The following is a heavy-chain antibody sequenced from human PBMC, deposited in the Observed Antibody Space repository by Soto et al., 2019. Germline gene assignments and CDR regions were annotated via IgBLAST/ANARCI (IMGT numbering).Heavy chain of an antibody. CDR3: AKDLQAAGPYYYYYGMDV. CDR2: ISWDGGST. CDR1: GFTFDDYT. V-gene: IGHV3-43*01. J-gene: IGHJ6*02. Sequence: GGSLGLSCAASGFTFDDYTMHWVRQAPGKGLEWVSLISWDGGSTYYADSVKGRFTISRDNSKNSLYLQMNSLRTEDTALYYSAKDLQAAGPYYYYYGMDVWGQGTTVTVSS. D-gene: IGHD6-13*01.